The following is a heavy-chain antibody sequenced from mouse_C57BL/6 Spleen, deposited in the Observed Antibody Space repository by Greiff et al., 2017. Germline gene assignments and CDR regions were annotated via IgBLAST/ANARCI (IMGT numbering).Heavy chain of an antibody. J-gene: IGHJ4*01. CDR2: INYDGSST. D-gene: IGHD2-3*01. CDR1: GFTFSDYY. CDR3: ARGDYDSYYPYYAMDY. V-gene: IGHV5-16*01. Sequence: EVQLQQSEGGLVQPGSSMKLSCTASGFTFSDYYMAWVRQVPEKGLEWVANINYDGSSTYYLDSLKSRFIISRDNAKNILYLQMSGLKSEDPATYSCARGDYDSYYPYYAMDYWGQGTSVTVSS.